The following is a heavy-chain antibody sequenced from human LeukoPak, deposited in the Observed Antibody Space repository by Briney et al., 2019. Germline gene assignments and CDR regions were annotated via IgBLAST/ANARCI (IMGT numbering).Heavy chain of an antibody. J-gene: IGHJ4*02. CDR1: GGSISSYY. CDR2: VFYSGST. CDR3: ARIYSSSFDY. V-gene: IGHV4-59*01. Sequence: PSETLSLTCTVSGGSISSYYWTWIRQPPGKGLEWIGYVFYSGSTNYNPSLKSRVTISVDTSKNRFSLKLSSVTAADTAVYYCARIYSSSFDYWGQGTLVTVSS. D-gene: IGHD6-6*01.